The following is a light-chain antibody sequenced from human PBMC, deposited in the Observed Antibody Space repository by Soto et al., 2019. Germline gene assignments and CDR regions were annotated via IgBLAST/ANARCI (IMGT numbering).Light chain of an antibody. CDR1: QSINAW. CDR2: DVS. CDR3: QQYGRSRT. V-gene: IGKV1-5*01. Sequence: EIQMTQSPSTLSASLVDRVTITCRASQSINAWLAWYQQKPGKAPKLLIYDVSTLDSGVPSRFSGSASGTEFTLTISYLESDDFATYYCQQYGRSRTFGQGTKVDIK. J-gene: IGKJ1*01.